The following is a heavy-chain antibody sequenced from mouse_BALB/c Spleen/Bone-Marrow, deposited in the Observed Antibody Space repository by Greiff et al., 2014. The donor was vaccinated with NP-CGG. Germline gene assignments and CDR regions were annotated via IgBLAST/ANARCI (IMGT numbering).Heavy chain of an antibody. D-gene: IGHD1-1*01. Sequence: DVMLVESGGGLVQPGGSLRLSCATSGFTFTDYYMSWVRQPPGKALEWLGFIRNKPNGYTTEYSASVKGRFTISRDNSQSILYPQMNTLRVEDSATYYCTRDMGLLRFDYWGQGTTLTVSS. CDR2: IRNKPNGYTT. J-gene: IGHJ2*01. V-gene: IGHV7-3*02. CDR3: TRDMGLLRFDY. CDR1: GFTFTDYY.